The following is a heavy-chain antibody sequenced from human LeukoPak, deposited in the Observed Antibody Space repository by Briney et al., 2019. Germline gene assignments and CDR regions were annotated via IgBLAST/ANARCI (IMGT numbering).Heavy chain of an antibody. CDR1: GFSFSTYW. Sequence: GGSLRLSRAASGFSFSTYWMGWVRQAPGKGLEWVANIKPDGSEIDYVDSVKGRFTISRDNAKGSLYFQMNSLRAEDTAVYYCATDYFDRGGPFVWGQGTLVTVSS. V-gene: IGHV3-7*01. CDR3: ATDYFDRGGPFV. D-gene: IGHD3-22*01. J-gene: IGHJ4*02. CDR2: IKPDGSEI.